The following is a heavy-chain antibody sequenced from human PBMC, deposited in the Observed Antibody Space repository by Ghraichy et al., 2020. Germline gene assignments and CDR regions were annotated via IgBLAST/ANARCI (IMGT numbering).Heavy chain of an antibody. D-gene: IGHD5-12*01. CDR2: ISSNGGST. CDR1: GFTFSSYA. CDR3: VKPEDSGYDYHFDY. V-gene: IGHV3-64D*06. J-gene: IGHJ4*02. Sequence: GGSLRLSCSASGFTFSSYAMHWVRQASGKGLEYVSAISSNGGSTYYADSVKGRFTISRDNSKNTLYLQMSSLRAEDTAVYYCVKPEDSGYDYHFDYWGQGTLVTVSS.